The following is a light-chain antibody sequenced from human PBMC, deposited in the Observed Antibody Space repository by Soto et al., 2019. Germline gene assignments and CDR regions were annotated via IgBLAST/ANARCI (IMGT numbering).Light chain of an antibody. V-gene: IGLV1-44*01. CDR2: DTS. Sequence: QSVLTQPPSASGTPGQRVTVSCSGTYSNIGINDVHWYRQLSGTAPQILIYDTSQRATGVPDRFSGSRSGNSASLVISGLQTEDEADYNYAAWDDSLNGQAFGGGTKLTVL. CDR1: YSNIGIND. CDR3: AAWDDSLNGQA. J-gene: IGLJ2*01.